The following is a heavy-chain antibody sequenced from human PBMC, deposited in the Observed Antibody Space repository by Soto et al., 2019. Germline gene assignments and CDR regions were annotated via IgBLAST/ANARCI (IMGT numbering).Heavy chain of an antibody. CDR2: IDWDDDK. CDR1: GFSLSTSGMC. V-gene: IGHV2-70*01. CDR3: ARGEYSSSFGFFAFDP. J-gene: IGHJ5*02. Sequence: SGPTLVNPTQTLTLTCTFSGFSLSTSGMCVSWIRQPPGKALEWLALIDWDDDKYYSTSLKTRLTISKDTSKNQVVLTMTNMDPVDTATYYCARGEYSSSFGFFAFDPWGQGTLVTVSS. D-gene: IGHD6-6*01.